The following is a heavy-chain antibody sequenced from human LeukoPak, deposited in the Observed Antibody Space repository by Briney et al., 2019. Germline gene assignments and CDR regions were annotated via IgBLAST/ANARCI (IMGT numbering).Heavy chain of an antibody. CDR2: IWYDGSNK. CDR3: ARDSGGVFDY. V-gene: IGHV3-33*01. Sequence: GGSLRLSCAASGFTFSSYCMHWVRQAPGKGLKWVTVIWYDGSNKYYADSVKGRFTISRDNSKNTLYLQMNSPRPEDTAVYYCARDSGGVFDYWGQGTLVTASS. J-gene: IGHJ4*02. CDR1: GFTFSSYC. D-gene: IGHD2-8*02.